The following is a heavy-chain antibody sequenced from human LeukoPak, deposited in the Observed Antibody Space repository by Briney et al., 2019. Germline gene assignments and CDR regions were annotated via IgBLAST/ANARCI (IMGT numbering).Heavy chain of an antibody. CDR2: ISGSDSST. D-gene: IGHD5-24*01. J-gene: IGHJ4*02. CDR3: AKSGYNRFDY. CDR1: GFTFSSSA. Sequence: GGTLRLSCAASGFTFSSSAMSWVRQAPGKGLEWVSTISGSDSSTYYADSVKGRFTISRDNSKNTLYLQMNSLRADDTAVYYCAKSGYNRFDYWGQGTLVTVSS. V-gene: IGHV3-23*01.